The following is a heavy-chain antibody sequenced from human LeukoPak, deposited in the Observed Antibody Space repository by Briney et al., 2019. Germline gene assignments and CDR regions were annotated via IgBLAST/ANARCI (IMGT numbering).Heavy chain of an antibody. CDR2: IIGSGGST. Sequence: GGSLRLSCGASGFTFSSYAMSWVRQAPGKGLEWVSAIIGSGGSTYYADSVKGRFTLSRDNSKNTLYLQMNSLRPEDTAMYYCARDFEFTTEDTFASPDYWGQGTLVTVSS. J-gene: IGHJ4*02. V-gene: IGHV3-23*01. D-gene: IGHD5-18*01. CDR3: ARDFEFTTEDTFASPDY. CDR1: GFTFSSYA.